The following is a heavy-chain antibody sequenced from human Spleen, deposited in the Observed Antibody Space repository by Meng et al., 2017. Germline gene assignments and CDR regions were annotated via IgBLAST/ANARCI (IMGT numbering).Heavy chain of an antibody. CDR1: DGSFTNYY. Sequence: QPQLQESGAGLLKSSETLSRTCAVYDGSFTNYYWTWIRQPPGKGLEWIGEINRAGYTFYNPSLNSRVTMSVDTSKNHFSLRLSSVTVADTAVYYCARITTRWFDPWGQGTLVTVSS. D-gene: IGHD3-16*01. V-gene: IGHV4-34*01. CDR3: ARITTRWFDP. J-gene: IGHJ5*02. CDR2: INRAGYT.